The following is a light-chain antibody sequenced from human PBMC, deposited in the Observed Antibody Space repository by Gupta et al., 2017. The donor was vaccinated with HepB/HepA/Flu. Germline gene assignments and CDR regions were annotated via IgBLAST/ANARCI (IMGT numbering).Light chain of an antibody. CDR2: DTS. V-gene: IGKV3-11*01. CDR3: QQPYN. J-gene: IGKJ5*01. CDR1: QSVTNS. Sequence: EIVLTQSPDTLSLSPGERATLSCRASQSVTNSLTWYQQKPGQAPRLLIHDTSNRATGVTARFSGSGSGTDFARTISSVEPGDFAGYYGQQPYNFGQGTRLDI.